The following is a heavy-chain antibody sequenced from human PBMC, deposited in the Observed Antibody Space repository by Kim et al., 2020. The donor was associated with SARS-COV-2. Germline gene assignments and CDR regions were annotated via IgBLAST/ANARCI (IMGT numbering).Heavy chain of an antibody. CDR3: ASYFGSGSYCPNWFDP. V-gene: IGHV1-3*01. Sequence: KFQGRVSITRDTSASTAYMELSSLRSEDTAVYYCASYFGSGSYCPNWFDPWGQGTLVTVSS. J-gene: IGHJ5*02. D-gene: IGHD3-10*01.